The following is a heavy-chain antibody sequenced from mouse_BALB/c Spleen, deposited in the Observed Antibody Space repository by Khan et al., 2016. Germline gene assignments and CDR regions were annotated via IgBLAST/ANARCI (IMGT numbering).Heavy chain of an antibody. D-gene: IGHD2-4*01. CDR1: GFNIKDYY. Sequence: VRLQQSGAELVRPGALVKLSCKASGFNIKDYYMHWVKQRPEQGLEWIGWIDPENGNTIYDPKFQGKASITADTSSNTAYLQLSSLTSEDTAVYDCALDCSWFAYWGQGTLVTVSA. CDR3: ALDCSWFAY. CDR2: IDPENGNT. J-gene: IGHJ3*01. V-gene: IGHV14-1*02.